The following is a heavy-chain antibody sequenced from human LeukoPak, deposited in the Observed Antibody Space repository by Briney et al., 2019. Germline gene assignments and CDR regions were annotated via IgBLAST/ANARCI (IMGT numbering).Heavy chain of an antibody. D-gene: IGHD3-22*01. J-gene: IGHJ4*02. CDR2: INHSGST. V-gene: IGHV4-39*07. Sequence: SETLSLTCTVSGGFICSSSYFWGWIRQPPGKGLEWIGEINHSGSTNYNPSLKSRVTISVDTSKNQFSLKLSPVTAADTAVYYCARGHHYYDSSGKWDYWGQGTLVTVSS. CDR3: ARGHHYYDSSGKWDY. CDR1: GGFICSSSYF.